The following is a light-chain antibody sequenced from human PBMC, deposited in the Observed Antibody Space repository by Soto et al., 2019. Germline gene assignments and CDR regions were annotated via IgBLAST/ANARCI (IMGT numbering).Light chain of an antibody. J-gene: IGKJ1*01. Sequence: AIRMTQSPSSLSASTGDRVTITCRASQGISSALAWYQQKPGKAPKLLIYDASSLESGVPSRFSGSGSGTDFTLTISSLQPEDFATYYCQHSWTFGQGTKVDIK. CDR3: QHSWT. V-gene: IGKV1-13*02. CDR1: QGISSA. CDR2: DAS.